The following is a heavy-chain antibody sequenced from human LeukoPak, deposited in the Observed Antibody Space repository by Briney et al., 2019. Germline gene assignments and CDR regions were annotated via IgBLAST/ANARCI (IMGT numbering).Heavy chain of an antibody. V-gene: IGHV3-43*02. D-gene: IGHD1-26*01. Sequence: LSGGSLRLSCAASGMNFERYAMHWVRQRPGKGLEWVGVISADGKADHADAVKGRFTVSRDNSKDSLSLQMSGLRDEDTALYYCATWAFYHDLDVWGQGTTVIVSS. CDR1: GMNFERYA. J-gene: IGHJ6*02. CDR3: ATWAFYHDLDV. CDR2: ISADGKA.